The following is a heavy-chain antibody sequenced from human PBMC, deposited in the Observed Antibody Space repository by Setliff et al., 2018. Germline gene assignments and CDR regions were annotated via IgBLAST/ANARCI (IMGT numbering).Heavy chain of an antibody. V-gene: IGHV5-51*01. D-gene: IGHD3-3*01. J-gene: IGHJ5*02. CDR2: IYPADSDT. CDR1: GYSFSNYW. CDR3: ARSRSNFWSGYFNWFDP. Sequence: PGESLKISCKGSGYSFSNYWIGWVRQMSGKGLEWMGIIYPADSDTRYSPSFQGQVTISADKSISTAYLQWSSLKASDTAIYYCARSRSNFWSGYFNWFDPWGQGTLVTVSS.